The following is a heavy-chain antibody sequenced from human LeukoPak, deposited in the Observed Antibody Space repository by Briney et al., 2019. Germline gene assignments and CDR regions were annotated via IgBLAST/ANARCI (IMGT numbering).Heavy chain of an antibody. CDR3: ARGRIAVAGARGFDY. D-gene: IGHD6-19*01. J-gene: IGHJ4*02. Sequence: PSQTLSLTCAVSGGSISSGGYSWSWIRQPPGKGLEWIGYIYHSGSTYYNPFLKSRVTISVDRSKNQFPLKLSSVTAADTAVYYCARGRIAVAGARGFDYWGQGTLVTVSS. CDR2: IYHSGST. CDR1: GGSISSGGYS. V-gene: IGHV4-30-2*01.